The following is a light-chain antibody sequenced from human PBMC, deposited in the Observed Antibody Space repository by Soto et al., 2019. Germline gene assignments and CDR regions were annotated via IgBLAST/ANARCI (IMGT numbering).Light chain of an antibody. CDR3: SSFTSPSTRI. V-gene: IGLV2-14*01. Sequence: QSALTQPASVSGSPGQSITISCTGTSSDIGSYDYVSWYQQHPGKAPNLIIYEVTDRPSGVSNRFSGSKSGNTASLTISGLQAEDEADYYCSSFTSPSTRIFGSGTKVTVL. CDR1: SSDIGSYDY. J-gene: IGLJ1*01. CDR2: EVT.